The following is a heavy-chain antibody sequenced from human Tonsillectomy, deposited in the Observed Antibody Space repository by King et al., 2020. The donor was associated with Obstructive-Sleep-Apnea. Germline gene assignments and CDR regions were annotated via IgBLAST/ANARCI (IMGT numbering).Heavy chain of an antibody. CDR3: ARDVTTGDFDY. CDR1: GFIFSSHW. J-gene: IGHJ4*02. Sequence: VQLVESGGGLVQPGGSLRLSCEDSGFIFSSHWISWVRQAPGKGLEWVARINEDGIEKYYVDYVKGRFTISRDNAKQSLYLQMNSLTGEDAAVYYCARDVTTGDFDYWGQGALVSVSS. CDR2: INEDGIEK. V-gene: IGHV3-7*01. D-gene: IGHD1-1*01.